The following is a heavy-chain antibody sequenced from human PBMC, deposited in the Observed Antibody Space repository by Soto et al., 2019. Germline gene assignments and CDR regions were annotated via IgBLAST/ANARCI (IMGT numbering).Heavy chain of an antibody. CDR3: ARGLVAAAGTNLYYYYYGMDV. V-gene: IGHV1-69*13. CDR2: IIPIFGTA. D-gene: IGHD6-13*01. Sequence: ASVKVSCKASGGTFSSYAISWVRQAPGQGLEWMGGIIPIFGTANYAQKFQGRVTITADESTSTAYMELSSLRSEDTAVYYCARGLVAAAGTNLYYYYYGMDVWGQGTTVTVSS. J-gene: IGHJ6*02. CDR1: GGTFSSYA.